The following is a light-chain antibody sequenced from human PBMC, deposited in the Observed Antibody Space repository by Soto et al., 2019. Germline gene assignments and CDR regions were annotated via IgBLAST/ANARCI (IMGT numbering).Light chain of an antibody. CDR1: KSISSY. V-gene: IGKV1-39*01. J-gene: IGKJ3*01. CDR2: GAS. Sequence: DIQMTQSPYSLSASVGDRVTITCRASKSISSYLNWYQQKPGKAPELLIYGASSLQSGVPSRFSGSGSGTDFTLTISSLQPEDFATYYCQQTYSTPGFTFGPGTKVDIK. CDR3: QQTYSTPGFT.